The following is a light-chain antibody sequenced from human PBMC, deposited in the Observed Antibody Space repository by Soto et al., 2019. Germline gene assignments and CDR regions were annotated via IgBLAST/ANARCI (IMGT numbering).Light chain of an antibody. J-gene: IGKJ1*01. V-gene: IGKV1-39*01. CDR1: QSISSY. Sequence: EIQMTQAPSSLSASVGDRVTITCRASQSISSYLNWYQQKPGKAPKPLIYAASSLQSGVPSRFSGSGSGTDFTLNISSLQPEDFATYYCQQSYSTPRTVGQGTRWIS. CDR2: AAS. CDR3: QQSYSTPRT.